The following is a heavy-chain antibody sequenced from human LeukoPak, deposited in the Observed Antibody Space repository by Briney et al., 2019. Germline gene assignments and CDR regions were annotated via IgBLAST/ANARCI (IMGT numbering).Heavy chain of an antibody. CDR1: GFTFSSYG. Sequence: PGRSLRLSCAASGFTFSSYGMHWVRQAPGKGLEWVAVISYDGSNKYYADSVKGRFTISRDNSKNTLYLQMNSLRAEDTAVYYCAKDQGEWELLRNWFDPWGQGTLVTVSS. V-gene: IGHV3-30*18. J-gene: IGHJ5*02. CDR3: AKDQGEWELLRNWFDP. CDR2: ISYDGSNK. D-gene: IGHD1-26*01.